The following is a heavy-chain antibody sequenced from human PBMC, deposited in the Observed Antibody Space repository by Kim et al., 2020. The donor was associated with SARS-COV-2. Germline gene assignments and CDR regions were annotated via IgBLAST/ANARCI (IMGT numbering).Heavy chain of an antibody. J-gene: IGHJ4*02. V-gene: IGHV4-34*01. CDR1: GGSFSGYY. CDR2: INHSGST. CDR3: AGTPGGKVVTFSPGYFDY. D-gene: IGHD3-22*01. Sequence: SETLSLTCAVYGGSFSGYYWSWIRQPPGKGLEWIGEINHSGSTNYNPSLKSRVTISVDTSKNQFSLKLSSVTAADTAVYYCAGTPGGKVVTFSPGYFDYWGQGTLVTVSS.